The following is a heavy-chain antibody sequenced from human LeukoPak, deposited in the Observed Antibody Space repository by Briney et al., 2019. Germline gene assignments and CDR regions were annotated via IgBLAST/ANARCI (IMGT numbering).Heavy chain of an antibody. V-gene: IGHV3-53*01. CDR2: IYSGGST. CDR1: GFTFSNYW. Sequence: PGGSLRLSCAASGFTFSNYWMHWVRQAPGKGLEWVSVIYSGGSTYYADSVKGRFTISRDNSKNTLYLQMNSLRAEDTAVYYCARDNPPSDWGQGTLVTVSS. J-gene: IGHJ4*02. CDR3: ARDNPPSD.